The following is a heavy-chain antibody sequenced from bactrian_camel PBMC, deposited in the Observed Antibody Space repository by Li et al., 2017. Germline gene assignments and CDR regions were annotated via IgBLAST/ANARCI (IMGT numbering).Heavy chain of an antibody. CDR1: GYSINNLY. J-gene: IGHJ6*01. Sequence: DVQLVESGGVSVQAGGSLRLSCAASGYSINNLYMGWFRQVPGEEREGVAGIYADGEHTYYHDSVKGRFTISRDNAKDNGKITAYLQMDDLKPEDTAKYHCAAVRTSYMGGCVKCAHGHCFDFGFWGQGTQVTVS. CDR2: IYADGEHT. V-gene: IGHV3S40*01. D-gene: IGHD3*01. CDR3: AAVRTSYMGGCVKCAHGHCFDFGF.